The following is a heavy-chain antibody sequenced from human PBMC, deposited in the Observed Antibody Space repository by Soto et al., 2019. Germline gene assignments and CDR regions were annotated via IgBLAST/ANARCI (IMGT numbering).Heavy chain of an antibody. CDR2: IGASGSPI. Sequence: QMQLVQSGGGLVKPGGSLRLSCAASGFSFSDYYMSWIRRAPGKGLEWVSYIGASGSPIYFGDSVKGRFSISRDNTNNSLYLQMNSLGPDDTAVYYCARGTCGMDVWGQGTTVIVSS. CDR1: GFSFSDYY. CDR3: ARGTCGMDV. J-gene: IGHJ6*02. V-gene: IGHV3-11*01. D-gene: IGHD3-10*01.